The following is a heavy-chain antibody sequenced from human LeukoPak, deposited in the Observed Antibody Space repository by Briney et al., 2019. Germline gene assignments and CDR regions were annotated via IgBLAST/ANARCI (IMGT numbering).Heavy chain of an antibody. D-gene: IGHD3-10*01. J-gene: IGHJ4*02. CDR1: GFTFSSYA. Sequence: PGGSLRLSCAASGFTFSSYAMSWVRQAPGKGLEWVSAISGSGGSTYYADSVKGRFTISRDNSKNTLYLQMNGLRAEDTAVYYCAKDSDGSGIYYFDHWGQGTLVTVSS. CDR2: ISGSGGST. V-gene: IGHV3-23*01. CDR3: AKDSDGSGIYYFDH.